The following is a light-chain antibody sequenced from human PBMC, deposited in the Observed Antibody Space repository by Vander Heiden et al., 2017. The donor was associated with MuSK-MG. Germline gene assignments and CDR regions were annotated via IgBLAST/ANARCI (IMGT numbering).Light chain of an antibody. J-gene: IGLJ2*01. CDR2: GNS. CDR1: SSNIGAGYD. Sequence: QSVLTQPPSVSGAPGQMVTISCTGSSSNIGAGYDVHWYQQLPGTAPKLLIYGNSNRPSGVPDRFSGSKSGTSASLAITGLQAEDEADDYCQSYDSSLSGWVVFGGGTKLTVL. CDR3: QSYDSSLSGWVV. V-gene: IGLV1-40*01.